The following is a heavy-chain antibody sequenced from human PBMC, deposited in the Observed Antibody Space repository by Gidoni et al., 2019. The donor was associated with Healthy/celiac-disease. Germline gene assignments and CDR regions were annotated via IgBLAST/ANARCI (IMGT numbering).Heavy chain of an antibody. CDR3: AKDGTGEPIYYYGMDV. CDR1: GFTFSSYA. V-gene: IGHV3-23*01. Sequence: EVQLWESGGGLVQPGGSLRRSCAASGFTFSSYAMGWVRQAPGKGLEWVSAISGSGGSTYYADSVKGRFTISRDNSKNTLYLQMNSLRAEDTAVYYCAKDGTGEPIYYYGMDVWGQGTTVTVSS. CDR2: ISGSGGST. D-gene: IGHD3-16*01. J-gene: IGHJ6*02.